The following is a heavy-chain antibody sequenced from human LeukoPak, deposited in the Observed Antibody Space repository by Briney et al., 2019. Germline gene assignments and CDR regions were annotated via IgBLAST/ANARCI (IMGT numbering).Heavy chain of an antibody. V-gene: IGHV3-23*01. CDR2: ISGSGGNT. CDR3: AKAEGQWLVRGMDV. Sequence: PGGSLRLSCAASGFTFSSYAMSWVRQAPGKGLEWVSAISGSGGNTYYADSVKGRFTISRDNSKNTLYLQMNSLRAEDTAVYYCAKAEGQWLVRGMDVWGQGTTVTVSS. CDR1: GFTFSSYA. J-gene: IGHJ6*02. D-gene: IGHD6-19*01.